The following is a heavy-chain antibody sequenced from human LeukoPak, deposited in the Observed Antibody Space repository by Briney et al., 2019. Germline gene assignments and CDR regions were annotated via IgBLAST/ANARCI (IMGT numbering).Heavy chain of an antibody. V-gene: IGHV3-74*01. CDR1: GFTFSSYW. Sequence: GGSLRLSCAASGFTFSSYWMHWVRQAPGEGLVWVSRITCVEVITTYADSVKGRFTISRDNAKNTLYLQMNSLRAEDTAVYYCARVERYCSGTSCYSQDYFDYWGQGTLVT. CDR3: ARVERYCSGTSCYSQDYFDY. CDR2: ITCVEVIT. J-gene: IGHJ4*02. D-gene: IGHD2-2*01.